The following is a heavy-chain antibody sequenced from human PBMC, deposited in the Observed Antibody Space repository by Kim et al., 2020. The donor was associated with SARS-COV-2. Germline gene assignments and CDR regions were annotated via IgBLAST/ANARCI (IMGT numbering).Heavy chain of an antibody. CDR3: AKDRGYYYDSSGYLDY. Sequence: SMKGRFTISRDNSKNTLYLQMNSRRAEDTAVYYCAKDRGYYYDSSGYLDYWGQGTLVTVSS. D-gene: IGHD3-22*01. V-gene: IGHV3-30*02. J-gene: IGHJ4*02.